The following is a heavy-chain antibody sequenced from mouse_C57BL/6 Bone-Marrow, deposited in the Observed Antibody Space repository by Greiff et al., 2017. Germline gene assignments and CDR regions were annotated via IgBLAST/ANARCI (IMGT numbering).Heavy chain of an antibody. CDR1: GYTFTSYW. J-gene: IGHJ4*01. Sequence: QVQLQQPGAELVKPGASVKMSCKASGYTFTSYWITWVKQRPGQGLEWIGVIYPGSGSNNYNEKFKSKAILTVDTSSSTAYMHLSSLTSEDAAVYYCARGDYYDSSPYAMGYWGQGTSVTVSS. CDR3: ARGDYYDSSPYAMGY. CDR2: IYPGSGSN. D-gene: IGHD1-1*01. V-gene: IGHV1-55*01.